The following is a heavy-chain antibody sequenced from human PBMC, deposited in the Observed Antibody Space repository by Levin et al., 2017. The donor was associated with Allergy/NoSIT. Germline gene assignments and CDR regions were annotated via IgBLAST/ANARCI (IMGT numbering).Heavy chain of an antibody. J-gene: IGHJ6*02. D-gene: IGHD1-20*01. CDR3: ARESPWGITGKWTYYYYGMDV. V-gene: IGHV3-30*04. CDR2: ISYDGSNK. CDR1: GFTFSSYA. Sequence: AGGSLRLSCAASGFTFSSYAMHWVRQAPGKGLEWVAVISYDGSNKYYADSVKGRFTISRDNSKNTLYLQMNSLRAEDTAVYYCARESPWGITGKWTYYYYGMDVWGQGTTVTVSS.